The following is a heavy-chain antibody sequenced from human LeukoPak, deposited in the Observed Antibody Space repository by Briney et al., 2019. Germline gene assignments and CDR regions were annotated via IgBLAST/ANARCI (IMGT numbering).Heavy chain of an antibody. J-gene: IGHJ4*02. CDR3: ARWDRFHGV. V-gene: IGHV3-21*01. Sequence: PGGSLRLSCAASGFTFGTYSMNWVRQAPGKGLEWVSSISSTSTYIYYADSVKGRFTISRDNAKNSLYLQMNNLRAEDTAVYYCARWDRFHGVWGQGTLVTVSS. D-gene: IGHD1-14*01. CDR2: ISSTSTYI. CDR1: GFTFGTYS.